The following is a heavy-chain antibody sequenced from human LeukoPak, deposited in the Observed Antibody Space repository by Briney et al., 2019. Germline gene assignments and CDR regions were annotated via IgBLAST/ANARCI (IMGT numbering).Heavy chain of an antibody. CDR2: IKQEGSAR. J-gene: IGHJ4*02. Sequence: GGSLRLSCVASGFTFNNYAMTWVRQAPGKGLEWVANIKQEGSARYYVDSVTGRFTISRDNAMNSLYLQMNSLRVEDTAVYYCARDPGIAAAGTVGYFDSWGQGILVTVSS. CDR1: GFTFNNYA. CDR3: ARDPGIAAAGTVGYFDS. V-gene: IGHV3-7*01. D-gene: IGHD6-13*01.